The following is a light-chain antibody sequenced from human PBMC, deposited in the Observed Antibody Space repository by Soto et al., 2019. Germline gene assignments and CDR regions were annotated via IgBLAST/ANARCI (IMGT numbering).Light chain of an antibody. CDR3: QQYNKRVT. CDR2: GAS. J-gene: IGKJ3*01. Sequence: EIVMTQSPATLSVSPGERATLSCRASQSVSSYLAWYQQKPGQAPRLLIYGASTRATGIPARFSGSGSGTEFTLTISSLQSEDFAVYYCQQYNKRVTFGPGTKVDIK. V-gene: IGKV3-15*01. CDR1: QSVSSY.